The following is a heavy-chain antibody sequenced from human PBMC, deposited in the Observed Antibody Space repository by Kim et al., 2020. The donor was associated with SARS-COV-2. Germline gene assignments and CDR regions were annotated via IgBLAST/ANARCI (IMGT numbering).Heavy chain of an antibody. J-gene: IGHJ4*02. CDR3: ARGQWESLPIDY. Sequence: NYAQKFQGWVTMTRDTSISTAYMELSRLRSDDTAVYYCARGQWESLPIDYWGQGTLVTVSS. D-gene: IGHD1-26*01. V-gene: IGHV1-2*04.